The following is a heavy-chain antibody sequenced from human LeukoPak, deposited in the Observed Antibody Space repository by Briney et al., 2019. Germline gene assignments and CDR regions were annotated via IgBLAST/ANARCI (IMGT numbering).Heavy chain of an antibody. CDR1: GYSFTNTW. V-gene: IGHV5-51*01. Sequence: GESLKISCKGSGYSFTNTWIGWVRLMPGKGLEWMGTIYPLDSDTRYSPSFQGQVTISADKSITTAYLQWSSLRASATAMYYCATVNGSHWFFDYWGQGTLVTVSS. J-gene: IGHJ4*02. CDR2: IYPLDSDT. CDR3: ATVNGSHWFFDY. D-gene: IGHD3-10*01.